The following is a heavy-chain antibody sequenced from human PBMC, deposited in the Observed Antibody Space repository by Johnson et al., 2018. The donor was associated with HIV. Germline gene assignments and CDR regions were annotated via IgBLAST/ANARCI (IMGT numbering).Heavy chain of an antibody. CDR3: AKDIYGYDAFDI. V-gene: IGHV3-66*01. CDR2: VYSDGNT. CDR1: GFTVSTNY. Sequence: MLLVESGGDLVQHGGSLRLSCAVSGFTVSTNYMSWVRQAPGRGLEWVSVVYSDGNTYYADSVKDRFTISRDNSKNTLYLQMNRLRAEDTALYYCAKDIYGYDAFDIWGQGTMVTVSS. J-gene: IGHJ3*02. D-gene: IGHD5-24*01.